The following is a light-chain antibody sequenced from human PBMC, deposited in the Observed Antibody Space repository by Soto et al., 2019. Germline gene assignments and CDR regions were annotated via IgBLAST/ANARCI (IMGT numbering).Light chain of an antibody. CDR2: EGS. CDR1: SSDVGSYNL. Sequence: QSALTQPASVSGSPGQSITISCTGTSSDVGSYNLVSWYQQHPGKAPKLMIYEGSNRPSGVSNRFSGSKSGTTASLTISGLQAEDEADYYCCSYAGSRGVVFGGGTKLTVL. V-gene: IGLV2-23*01. CDR3: CSYAGSRGVV. J-gene: IGLJ2*01.